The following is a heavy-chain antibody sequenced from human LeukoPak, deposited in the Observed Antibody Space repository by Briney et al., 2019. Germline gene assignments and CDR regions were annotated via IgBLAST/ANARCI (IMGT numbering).Heavy chain of an antibody. Sequence: SVTVSCMASGGTFSSYAISWVRQAAGQGLEWMGGIITIIGKANYAQKFQGRVKITSDKSPSTTYMELSSLRSEDTAVYYCASRTYYDILTGRGAWVKYGMDVWGKGTTVTVSS. CDR1: GGTFSSYA. J-gene: IGHJ6*04. CDR2: IITIIGKA. V-gene: IGHV1-69*10. CDR3: ASRTYYDILTGRGAWVKYGMDV. D-gene: IGHD3-9*01.